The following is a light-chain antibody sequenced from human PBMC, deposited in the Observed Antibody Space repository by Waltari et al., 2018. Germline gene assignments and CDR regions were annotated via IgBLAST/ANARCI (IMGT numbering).Light chain of an antibody. J-gene: IGLJ3*02. V-gene: IGLV6-57*01. CDR2: EDN. CDR1: SGGIPRNN. CDR3: QSYDTSNRV. Sequence: NFMLTQPHSVSESPGKPVTIPCPRSSGGIPRNNLQLYHQPPGSSPTTAIYEDNQRPSGVPDRFSGSIDSSSNSASLTISGLKTEDEADYYCQSYDTSNRVFGGGTKVTVL.